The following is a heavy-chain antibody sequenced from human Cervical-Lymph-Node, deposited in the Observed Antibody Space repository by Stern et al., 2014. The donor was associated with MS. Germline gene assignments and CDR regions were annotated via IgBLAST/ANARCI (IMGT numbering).Heavy chain of an antibody. V-gene: IGHV3-33*01. CDR2: IWYDGSNP. CDR3: ASAYSSSHYYFDY. Sequence: VQLVQSGGGVVQPGRSLRLSCAASGFSFSRYAMHWVRQAPGTGLEWVALIWYDGSNPYYADSVTGRFTISRDKFKNTLYLQMNSLRAEDTAVYYCASAYSSSHYYFDYWGQGTLVTVSS. J-gene: IGHJ4*02. CDR1: GFSFSRYA. D-gene: IGHD6-13*01.